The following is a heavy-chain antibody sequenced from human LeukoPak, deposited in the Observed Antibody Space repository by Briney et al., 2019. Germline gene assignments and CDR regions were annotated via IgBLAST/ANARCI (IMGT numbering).Heavy chain of an antibody. Sequence: ASVKVSCKASGYTFTGYYMHWVRQAPGQGLEWKGWINPNSGGTNYAQKFQGRVTMTRDTSISTAYMELSRLRSDDTAVYYCARLLWFGEPWRDYWGQGTLVTVSS. D-gene: IGHD3-10*01. CDR3: ARLLWFGEPWRDY. V-gene: IGHV1-2*02. J-gene: IGHJ4*02. CDR2: INPNSGGT. CDR1: GYTFTGYY.